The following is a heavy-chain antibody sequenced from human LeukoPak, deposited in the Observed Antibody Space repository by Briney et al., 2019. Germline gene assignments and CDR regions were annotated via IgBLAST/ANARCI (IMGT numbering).Heavy chain of an antibody. J-gene: IGHJ4*02. D-gene: IGHD3-3*01. CDR1: GFTFSNAW. CDR2: IKSKTDGGTT. CDR3: TTGGRYDFWSGYNYHFDY. V-gene: IGHV3-15*07. Sequence: GGSLRLSCAASGFTFSNAWMNWVRQASGKGLEWVGRIKSKTDGGTTDYAAPVKGRFTISRDDSKNTLYLQMNSLKTEDTAVYYCTTGGRYDFWSGYNYHFDYWGQGTLVTVSS.